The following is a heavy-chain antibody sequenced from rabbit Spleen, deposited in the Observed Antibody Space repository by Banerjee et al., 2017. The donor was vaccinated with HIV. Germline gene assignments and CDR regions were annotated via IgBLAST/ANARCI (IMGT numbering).Heavy chain of an antibody. V-gene: IGHV1S40*01. CDR2: IYGDSSGST. Sequence: QSLEESGGGLVQPEGSLALTCKASGFSFSSSYYMCWVRQAPGKGLEWIACIYGDSSGSTWYATWAKGRFTISKTSSTTVTLQMTSLTAADTATYFCARAPYSFGYVGYVDVMVFYFNLWGPGTLVTVS. CDR3: ARAPYSFGYVGYVDVMVFYFNL. D-gene: IGHD6-1*01. CDR1: GFSFSSSYY. J-gene: IGHJ4*01.